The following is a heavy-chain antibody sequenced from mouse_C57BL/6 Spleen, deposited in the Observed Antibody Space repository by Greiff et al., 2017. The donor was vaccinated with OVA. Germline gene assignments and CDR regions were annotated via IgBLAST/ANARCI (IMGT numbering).Heavy chain of an antibody. CDR2: IYPGDGDT. CDR1: GYAFSSSW. CDR3: ARSSNYGDY. D-gene: IGHD2-5*01. Sequence: QVQLQQSGPELVKPGASVKISCKASGYAFSSSWMNWVKQRPGKGLEWIGRIYPGDGDTNYNGKFKGKATLTADKSSSTAYMQLSSLTSEDSAVYFCARSSNYGDYWGQGTTLTVSS. J-gene: IGHJ2*01. V-gene: IGHV1-82*01.